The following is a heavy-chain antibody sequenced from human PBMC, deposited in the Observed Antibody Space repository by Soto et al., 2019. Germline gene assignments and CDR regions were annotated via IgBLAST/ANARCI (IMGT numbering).Heavy chain of an antibody. V-gene: IGHV4-4*02. D-gene: IGHD5-12*01. Sequence: QVQLHESGPGLVKPSGTLSLTCAVSGGSVDSVNWYSWVRQPPGKGLEWIGEMHPTGRTNYNPWPESRVSISMDKSRNQVSLTVTSVTSADTAVYYCARHGHNIYGFDVWGQGTTVTVSS. J-gene: IGHJ6*02. CDR1: GGSVDSVNW. CDR2: MHPTGRT. CDR3: ARHGHNIYGFDV.